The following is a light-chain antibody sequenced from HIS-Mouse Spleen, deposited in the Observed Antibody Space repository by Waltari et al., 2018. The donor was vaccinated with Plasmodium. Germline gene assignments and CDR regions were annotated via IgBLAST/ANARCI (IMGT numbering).Light chain of an antibody. V-gene: IGLV3-10*01. J-gene: IGLJ3*02. CDR1: ALPQKY. CDR3: YSTDSSGNHRV. CDR2: EDS. Sequence: SYELTQPPSVSVSPGQTARITCSGDALPQKYAYWYQQKSGQAPVLVIYEDSKRPSGIPGVVSGSSSGKMATLTISGAQVEDEADYYCYSTDSSGNHRVFGGGTKLTVL.